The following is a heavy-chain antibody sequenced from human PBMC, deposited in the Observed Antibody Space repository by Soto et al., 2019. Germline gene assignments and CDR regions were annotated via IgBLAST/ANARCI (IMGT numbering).Heavy chain of an antibody. D-gene: IGHD3-16*01. V-gene: IGHV4-39*06. J-gene: IGHJ5*02. Sequence: PSETLSLTCTVSGGSISSSRCHWGWIRQPPGKGLEWIASIKYSGTTFYNPSLKSRVTLSVDTFKNQFALKLSSVTAADTAVYYCARVGGINWFDPWGQGTLVTVSS. CDR1: GGSISSSRCH. CDR3: ARVGGINWFDP. CDR2: IKYSGTT.